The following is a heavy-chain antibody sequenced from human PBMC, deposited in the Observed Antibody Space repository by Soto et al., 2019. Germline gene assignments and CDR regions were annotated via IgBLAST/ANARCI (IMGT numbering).Heavy chain of an antibody. J-gene: IGHJ6*02. D-gene: IGHD6-19*01. CDR1: GFTFSSYG. CDR2: ISYDGSNK. Sequence: GGSLRLSCAASGFTFSSYGMHWVRQAPGKGLEWVAVISYDGSNKYYADSVKGRFTISRDNSKNTLYLQMNSLRAEDTAVYYCAKEEVGIAVAFYYYGMDVWGQGTTVTVSS. V-gene: IGHV3-30*18. CDR3: AKEEVGIAVAFYYYGMDV.